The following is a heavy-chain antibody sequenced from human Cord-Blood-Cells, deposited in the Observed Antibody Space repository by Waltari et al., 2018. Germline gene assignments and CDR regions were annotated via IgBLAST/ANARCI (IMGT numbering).Heavy chain of an antibody. CDR3: ARGRYGGNLDY. Sequence: EVQLVESVGGWIPPGGCLRLSCSPHGSTCSSTPIIWGRQAPGKGLEWVSVIYSGGSTYYADSVKGRFTISRDNSKNTLYLQMNSLRAEDTAVYYCARGRYGGNLDYWGQGTLVTVSS. CDR1: GSTCSSTP. CDR2: IYSGGST. V-gene: IGHV3-53*01. J-gene: IGHJ4*02. D-gene: IGHD2-15*01.